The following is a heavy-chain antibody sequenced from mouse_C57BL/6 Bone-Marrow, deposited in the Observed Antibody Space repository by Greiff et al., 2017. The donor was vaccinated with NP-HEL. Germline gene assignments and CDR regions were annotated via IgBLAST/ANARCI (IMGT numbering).Heavy chain of an antibody. V-gene: IGHV2-5*01. CDR1: GFSLTSYG. CDR2: IWRGGST. Sequence: VKVVESGPGLVQPSQSLSITCTVSGFSLTSYGVHWVRQSPGKGLEWLGVIWRGGSTDYNAAFMSRLSITKDNSKSQVFFKMNSLQADDTAIYYCAKSYGLYWYFDVWGTGTTVTVSS. J-gene: IGHJ1*03. D-gene: IGHD1-1*01. CDR3: AKSYGLYWYFDV.